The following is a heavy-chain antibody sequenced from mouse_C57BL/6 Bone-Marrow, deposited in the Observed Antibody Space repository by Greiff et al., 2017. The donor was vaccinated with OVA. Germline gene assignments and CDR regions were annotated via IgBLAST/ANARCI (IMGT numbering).Heavy chain of an antibody. J-gene: IGHJ3*01. CDR1: GYTFTSYW. Sequence: VKVVESGAELAKPGASVKLSCKASGYTFTSYWMHWVKQRPGQGLEWIGYINPSSGYTKYNQKFKDKATLTADKSSSTAYMQLSSLTYEDSAVYYCARGEKIKAWFAYWGQGTLVTDSA. CDR3: ARGEKIKAWFAY. D-gene: IGHD1-3*01. CDR2: INPSSGYT. V-gene: IGHV1-7*01.